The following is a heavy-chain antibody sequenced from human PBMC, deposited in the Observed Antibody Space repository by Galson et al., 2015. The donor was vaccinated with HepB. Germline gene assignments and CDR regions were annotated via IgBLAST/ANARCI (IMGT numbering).Heavy chain of an antibody. CDR3: AAVGFSGSYTGDY. V-gene: IGHV1-58*02. CDR2: IVVGSGNT. D-gene: IGHD1-26*01. Sequence: SCKASGFTFTSSAMQWVRQARGQRLEWIGWIVVGSGNTNYAQKFQERVTITRDMSTSTAYMELSSLRSEDTAVYYCAAVGFSGSYTGDYWGQGTLVTVSS. CDR1: GFTFTSSA. J-gene: IGHJ4*02.